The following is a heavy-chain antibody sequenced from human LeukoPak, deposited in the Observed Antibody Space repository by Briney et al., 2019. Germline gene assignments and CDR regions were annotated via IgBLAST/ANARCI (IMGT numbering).Heavy chain of an antibody. CDR2: INHSGST. D-gene: IGHD1-26*01. CDR3: ARVNLGGATSLDY. J-gene: IGHJ4*02. V-gene: IGHV4-34*01. Sequence: SETLSLTCAVYGGSFSGYYWSWIRQPPGKGLEWIGEINHSGSTNYNPSLKSRVTISVDTSKNQFSLKLSSVTAADTAVYYCARVNLGGATSLDYWGQGTLVTVSS. CDR1: GGSFSGYY.